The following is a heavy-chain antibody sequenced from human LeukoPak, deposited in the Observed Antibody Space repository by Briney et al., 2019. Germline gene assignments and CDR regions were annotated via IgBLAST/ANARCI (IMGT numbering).Heavy chain of an antibody. V-gene: IGHV4-59*01. D-gene: IGHD2/OR15-2a*01. Sequence: SETLSLTCTVSGGSISSYYWSWIRQSPGKELEWIGYISYTETTSYDPSLKSRVTISLDTSKNQFSLRLSSVTAADTAVYYCARAPFYGSNSRGSFDPWGQGTLVTVSS. CDR2: ISYTETT. CDR3: ARAPFYGSNSRGSFDP. J-gene: IGHJ5*02. CDR1: GGSISSYY.